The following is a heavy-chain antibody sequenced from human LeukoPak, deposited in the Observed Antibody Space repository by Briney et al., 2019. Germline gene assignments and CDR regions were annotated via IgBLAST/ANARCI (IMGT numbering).Heavy chain of an antibody. D-gene: IGHD1-26*01. CDR2: IYYSGST. CDR3: AREYSGTHDAFDI. CDR1: GGSISSYY. J-gene: IGHJ3*02. Sequence: KPSETLSLTCTVSGGSISSYYWSWIRQPPGKGLEWIGYIYYSGSTNYNPSLKSRVTISVDTSKNQFSLKLSSVTAADTAVYYCAREYSGTHDAFDIWGQGTMVTVSS. V-gene: IGHV4-59*01.